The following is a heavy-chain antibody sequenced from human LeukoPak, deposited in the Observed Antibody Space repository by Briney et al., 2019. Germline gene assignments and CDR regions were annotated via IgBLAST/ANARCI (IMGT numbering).Heavy chain of an antibody. CDR1: GYSFSGYY. D-gene: IGHD4-17*01. CDR3: ARDQGHDYGDYVH. V-gene: IGHV1-2*02. Sequence: ASVKVSCKASGYSFSGYYMHWVRQAPGQGLEWMGWINPHSGDTGYAQKFQGRVTMTRDMSITTIYMELTRLRSDDTAVYYCARDQGHDYGDYVHWGQGTLVTVSS. J-gene: IGHJ4*02. CDR2: INPHSGDT.